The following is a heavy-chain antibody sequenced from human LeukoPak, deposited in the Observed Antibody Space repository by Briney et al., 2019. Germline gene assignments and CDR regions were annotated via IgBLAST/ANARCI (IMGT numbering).Heavy chain of an antibody. CDR1: GYTFTSYY. V-gene: IGHV1-46*01. Sequence: ASVKVSCKASGYTFTSYYIHWMRQAPGQGLEWMGIINPIGGSTNYAQKFQGRVTMTRDTSISTAYLDLSSLRSDDTAVYYCARDGDYGTGSYYRGCIDSWGQGTPVTVS. D-gene: IGHD3-10*01. CDR2: INPIGGST. CDR3: ARDGDYGTGSYYRGCIDS. J-gene: IGHJ4*02.